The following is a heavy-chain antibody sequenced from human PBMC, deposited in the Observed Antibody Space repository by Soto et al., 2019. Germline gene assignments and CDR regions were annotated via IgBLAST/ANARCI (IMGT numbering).Heavy chain of an antibody. CDR2: IYHGGST. CDR3: AGERGSITFGGPFDI. D-gene: IGHD3-16*01. Sequence: QVQLQESGPGLVKPSGTLSLTCTVTSGSISSNNWWSWVRQTPGKGLEWIGDIYHGGSTNYNPSLMSRVTISLDMPRNQFSRRLSSVTAADTAFYYWAGERGSITFGGPFDIWGQGTLVTVSS. J-gene: IGHJ3*02. CDR1: SGSISSNNW. V-gene: IGHV4-4*02.